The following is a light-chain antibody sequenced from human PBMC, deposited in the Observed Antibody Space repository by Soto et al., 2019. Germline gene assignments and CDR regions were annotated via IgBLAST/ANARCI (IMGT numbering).Light chain of an antibody. CDR1: SSNIGPNY. V-gene: IGLV1-47*01. Sequence: QSVLTQPPSASGTPGQRVTISCSGSSSNIGPNYIYWYQQLPGTAPKLLICRNNQRPSGVPDRFSGSKSGTSASLAISGLRSEDEADYYCAAWDDSLSGYVFGTGTKVTVL. CDR3: AAWDDSLSGYV. CDR2: RNN. J-gene: IGLJ1*01.